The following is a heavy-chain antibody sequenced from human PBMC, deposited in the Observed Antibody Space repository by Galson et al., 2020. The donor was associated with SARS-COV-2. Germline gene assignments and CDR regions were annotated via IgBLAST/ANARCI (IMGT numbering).Heavy chain of an antibody. Sequence: ASVKVSCKASGYTFTGYYMHWVRQAPGQGLEWMGWINPNSGGTNYAQKFQGRVTMTRDTSISTAYMELSRLRSDDTAVYYCARVGVGALGPHYYYYYGMDVWGQGTTVTVSS. J-gene: IGHJ6*02. V-gene: IGHV1-2*02. D-gene: IGHD1-26*01. CDR3: ARVGVGALGPHYYYYYGMDV. CDR2: INPNSGGT. CDR1: GYTFTGYY.